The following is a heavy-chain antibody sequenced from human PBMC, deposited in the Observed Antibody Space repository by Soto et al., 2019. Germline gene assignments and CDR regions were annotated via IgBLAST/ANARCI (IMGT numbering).Heavy chain of an antibody. CDR2: IYSSGST. V-gene: IGHV4-59*08. CDR3: ARHPNRGGYHYYLDV. CDR1: GGSISSYY. J-gene: IGHJ6*03. D-gene: IGHD3-16*02. Sequence: QVQLQESGPGLVKPSETLSLTCTVSGGSISSYYWSWVRQPPGKGLEWIGYIYSSGSTYYNPSLKSRVPLSVDTSKSQSSLKRSSVTAADTAVYYCARHPNRGGYHYYLDVWGKGTTVTVSS.